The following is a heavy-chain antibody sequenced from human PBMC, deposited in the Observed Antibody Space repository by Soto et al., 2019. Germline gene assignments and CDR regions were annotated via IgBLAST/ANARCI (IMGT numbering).Heavy chain of an antibody. Sequence: QITLEESGPTLVEPTQTLTLTCTFSGFSLSASGVGVGWIRQPPGEALEWLALVSWNGDERYSPSLKSRLTITKDTSKNQVVLTMTNMDPGDTATYYCAHSRGTGVYCDSTSCLSWFDPWGQGALVTVSS. V-gene: IGHV2-5*01. CDR1: GFSLSASGVG. J-gene: IGHJ5*02. D-gene: IGHD2-2*01. CDR3: AHSRGTGVYCDSTSCLSWFDP. CDR2: VSWNGDE.